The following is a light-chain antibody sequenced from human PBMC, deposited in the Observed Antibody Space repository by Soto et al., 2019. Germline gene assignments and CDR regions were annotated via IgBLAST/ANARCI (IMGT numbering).Light chain of an antibody. CDR3: QQYDRSPRT. V-gene: IGKV3-20*01. J-gene: IGKJ1*01. CDR2: GAP. CDR1: QTFTTSS. Sequence: EIVLTQSPGTLSLSPGERATLSCRASQTFTTSSLAWYQQKPGQAPRLLISGAPNRATGIPDRFSGSGSGTDFTLTISRLEPEDFAVYYCQQYDRSPRTFGQGTKVDIK.